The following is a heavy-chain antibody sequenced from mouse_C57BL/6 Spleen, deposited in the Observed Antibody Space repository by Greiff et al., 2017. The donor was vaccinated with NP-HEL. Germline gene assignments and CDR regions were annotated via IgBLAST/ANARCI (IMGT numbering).Heavy chain of an antibody. J-gene: IGHJ1*03. CDR3: ARPVTTVVATGYFDV. V-gene: IGHV1-75*01. CDR2: IFPGSGST. CDR1: GYTFTDYY. Sequence: VKLQESGPELVKPGASVKISCKASGYTFTDYYINWVKQRPGQGLEWIGWIFPGSGSTYYNEKFKGKATLTVDKSSSTAYMLLSSLTSEDSAVYFGARPVTTVVATGYFDVWGTGTTVTVSS. D-gene: IGHD1-1*01.